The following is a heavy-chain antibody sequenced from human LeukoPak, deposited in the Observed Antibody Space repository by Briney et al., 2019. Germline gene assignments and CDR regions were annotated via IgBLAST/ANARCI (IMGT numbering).Heavy chain of an antibody. D-gene: IGHD3-10*01. Sequence: GRSLRLSCTASGFTFSSYGMHWVRQAPGKGLEWVAVISYDGSNKYYADSVKGRFTISRDNAKNSLYLQMNSLRGEDTAVYYCARFLGSGSYYYYYYYALDVWGQGTTVAVSS. V-gene: IGHV3-30*03. CDR2: ISYDGSNK. J-gene: IGHJ6*02. CDR1: GFTFSSYG. CDR3: ARFLGSGSYYYYYYYALDV.